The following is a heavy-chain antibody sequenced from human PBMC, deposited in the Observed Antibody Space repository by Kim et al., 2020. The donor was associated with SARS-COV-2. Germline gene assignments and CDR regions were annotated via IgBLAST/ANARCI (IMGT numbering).Heavy chain of an antibody. V-gene: IGHV5-10-1*01. J-gene: IGHJ4*02. Sequence: GESLKISCKGSGYSFTSYWISWVRQMPGKGLEWMGRIDPSDSYTNYSPSFQGHVTISADKSISTAYLQWSSLKASDTAMYYCASGGYSGYDYVDYWGQGTLVTVSS. CDR3: ASGGYSGYDYVDY. CDR1: GYSFTSYW. CDR2: IDPSDSYT. D-gene: IGHD5-12*01.